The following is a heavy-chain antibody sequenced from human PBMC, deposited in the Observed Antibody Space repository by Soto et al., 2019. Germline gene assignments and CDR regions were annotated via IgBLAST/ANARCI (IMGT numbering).Heavy chain of an antibody. J-gene: IGHJ3*02. CDR1: GYTFTGYY. Sequence: ASLNVSCKASGYTFTGYYMHWVRQAPGQGLEWMGWINPNSGGTNYAQKFQGRVTMTRDTSISTAYMELSRLRSDDTAVYYCARDRSDRGDAFDIWGQGTMVTVSS. D-gene: IGHD3-10*01. V-gene: IGHV1-2*02. CDR3: ARDRSDRGDAFDI. CDR2: INPNSGGT.